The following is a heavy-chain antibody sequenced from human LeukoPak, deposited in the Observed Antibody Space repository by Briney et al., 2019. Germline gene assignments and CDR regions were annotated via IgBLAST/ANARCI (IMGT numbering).Heavy chain of an antibody. CDR3: ASFWLGYGSRSYFDY. CDR1: GGTFSSYA. V-gene: IGHV1-69*06. CDR2: IIPIFGTA. D-gene: IGHD3-10*01. J-gene: IGHJ4*02. Sequence: SVKVSCKASGGTFSSYAISWVRQAPGQGLEWMGGIIPIFGTANYAQKFQGRVTITADKSTSTAYMELSSLRSEDTAVYYCASFWLGYGSRSYFDYWGQGTLVTVSS.